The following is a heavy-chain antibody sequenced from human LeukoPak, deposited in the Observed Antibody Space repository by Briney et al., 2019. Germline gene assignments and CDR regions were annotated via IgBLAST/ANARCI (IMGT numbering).Heavy chain of an antibody. CDR3: AREVTGYKSGQKYSWFDP. V-gene: IGHV3-23*01. Sequence: GGSLRLSCAASGFTFNNYAMSWVRQAPGKGLEWVSTISGGGGSTYYADSVRGRFTISRDNAKNSLYLQMTSLRVEDTAVYYCAREVTGYKSGQKYSWFDPWGQGTLVTVSS. CDR2: ISGGGGST. CDR1: GFTFNNYA. D-gene: IGHD6-19*01. J-gene: IGHJ5*02.